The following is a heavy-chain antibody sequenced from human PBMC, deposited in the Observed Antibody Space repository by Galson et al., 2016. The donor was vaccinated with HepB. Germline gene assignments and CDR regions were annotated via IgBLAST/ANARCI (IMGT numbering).Heavy chain of an antibody. V-gene: IGHV3-23*01. CDR2: ISGSGGRT. J-gene: IGHJ4*02. CDR1: GFRFSSYA. Sequence: SLRLSCAASGFRFSSYAMSWVRQAPGKGLEWVSGISGSGGRTSYADSVKGPFTISRDNSTNTLYLQMNSRRDEDTAVYYCAKDFKDDGWSNYPDYWGQGTLVTVSS. D-gene: IGHD6-19*01. CDR3: AKDFKDDGWSNYPDY.